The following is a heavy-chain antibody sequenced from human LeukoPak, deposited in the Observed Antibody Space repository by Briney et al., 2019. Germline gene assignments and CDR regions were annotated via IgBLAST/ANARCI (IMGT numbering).Heavy chain of an antibody. CDR2: IDRPAKSYAT. CDR1: GFTLSDSA. CDR3: TRDRGTYYWLDP. D-gene: IGHD1-26*01. V-gene: IGHV3-73*01. J-gene: IGHJ5*02. Sequence: GGSLRLSCAASGFTLSDSAIHWVRQASGKGLEWVGLIDRPAKSYATAYGASVGGRFTISRDDSKNTAYLQMDSLKTEDTALYYCTRDRGTYYWLDPWGQGTLVTVSS.